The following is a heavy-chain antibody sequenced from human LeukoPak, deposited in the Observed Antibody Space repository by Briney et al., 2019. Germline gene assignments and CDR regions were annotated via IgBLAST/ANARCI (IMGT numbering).Heavy chain of an antibody. Sequence: SETLSLTCTVSGGSISSYYWSWIRQPAGKGLEWIGRIYTSGSTNYNPSLKSRVTMSVDTSKNQFSLKLSSVTAADTAVYYCAREGLLWFGELFGWFDPWGQGTLVTVSS. CDR3: AREGLLWFGELFGWFDP. J-gene: IGHJ5*02. V-gene: IGHV4-4*07. CDR2: IYTSGST. D-gene: IGHD3-10*01. CDR1: GGSISSYY.